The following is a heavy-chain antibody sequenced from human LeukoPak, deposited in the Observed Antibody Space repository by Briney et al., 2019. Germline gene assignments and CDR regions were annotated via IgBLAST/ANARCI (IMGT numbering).Heavy chain of an antibody. Sequence: PSETLSLTCTVSGGSMSSYYWSWIRQPPGGGLEWIGYIYYSGSTNYNPSLKSRVTMSVDTSKNQFPLNLRSVTAADTAVYYCAKGGGYEMPRVFDYWGQGTLVTVSS. D-gene: IGHD5-12*01. CDR1: GGSMSSYY. CDR2: IYYSGST. CDR3: AKGGGYEMPRVFDY. J-gene: IGHJ4*02. V-gene: IGHV4-59*01.